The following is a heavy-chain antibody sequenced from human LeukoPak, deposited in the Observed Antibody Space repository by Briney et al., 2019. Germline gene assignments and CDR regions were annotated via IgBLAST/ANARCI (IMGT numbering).Heavy chain of an antibody. CDR2: IYYSGST. Sequence: SETLSLTCTVSGGSISSYYWSWIRQPPGKGLEWIGSIYYSGSTYYNPSLKSRVTISVDTSKNQFSLKMTSVTAADTAVYYCARAPLGYCDSTRCYNDYYYYMDVWGKGTTVTVSS. V-gene: IGHV4-59*01. J-gene: IGHJ6*03. CDR3: ARAPLGYCDSTRCYNDYYYYMDV. D-gene: IGHD2-2*02. CDR1: GGSISSYY.